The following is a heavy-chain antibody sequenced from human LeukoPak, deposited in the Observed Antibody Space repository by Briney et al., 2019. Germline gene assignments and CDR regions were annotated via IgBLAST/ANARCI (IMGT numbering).Heavy chain of an antibody. Sequence: GGSLRLSCTVSGFTVSSNSMSWVRQAPGKGLEWVSFIYSDNTHYSDSVKGRFTISRDNSKNTLYPQMNSLRAEDTAAYYCARRAGAYSHPYDYWGQGTLVTVSS. CDR3: ARRAGAYSHPYDY. CDR2: IYSDNT. D-gene: IGHD4/OR15-4a*01. V-gene: IGHV3-53*01. J-gene: IGHJ4*02. CDR1: GFTVSSNS.